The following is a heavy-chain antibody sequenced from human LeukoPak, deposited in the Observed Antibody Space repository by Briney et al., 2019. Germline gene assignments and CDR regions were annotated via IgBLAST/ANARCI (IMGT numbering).Heavy chain of an antibody. CDR3: ARDRGYYDSSGYYPGY. Sequence: SVKVSCKASVGSFSSYAISWVRQAPGQGLDWMGGIIPIFGTANYAQKFQGRVTITTDESTSTAYMELSSLRSEDTAVYYCARDRGYYDSSGYYPGYWGQGTPVTVSS. J-gene: IGHJ4*02. CDR1: VGSFSSYA. V-gene: IGHV1-69*05. D-gene: IGHD3-22*01. CDR2: IIPIFGTA.